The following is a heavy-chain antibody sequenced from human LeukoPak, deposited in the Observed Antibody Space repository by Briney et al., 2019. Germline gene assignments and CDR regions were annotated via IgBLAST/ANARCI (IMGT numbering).Heavy chain of an antibody. Sequence: PGRSLRLSCAASGFTFSSYGMHWVRQAPGKGLEWVAVISYDGSNKYYADSVKGRFTISRDNAKNSLYLQMNSLRAEDTAVYYCARGTRVCSATSCYPFDPWGQGTLVTVSS. CDR1: GFTFSSYG. CDR2: ISYDGSNK. J-gene: IGHJ5*02. CDR3: ARGTRVCSATSCYPFDP. V-gene: IGHV3-30*03. D-gene: IGHD2-2*01.